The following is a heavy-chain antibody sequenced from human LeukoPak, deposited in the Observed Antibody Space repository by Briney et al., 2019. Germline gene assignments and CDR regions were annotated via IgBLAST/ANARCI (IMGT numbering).Heavy chain of an antibody. Sequence: GGSPRLSCAASGFTFSSYEMTWVRQAPGKGLEWVSYISSSGSTIYYADSVKGRFTISRDNAKNSLYLQMNSLRAEDTAVYYCAKDTYFYGSATYSSDFWGPGTLVTVSS. CDR3: AKDTYFYGSATYSSDF. CDR1: GFTFSSYE. D-gene: IGHD3-10*01. J-gene: IGHJ4*01. V-gene: IGHV3-48*03. CDR2: ISSSGSTI.